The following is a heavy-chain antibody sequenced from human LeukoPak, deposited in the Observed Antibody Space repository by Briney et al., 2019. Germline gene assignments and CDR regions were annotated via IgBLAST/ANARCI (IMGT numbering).Heavy chain of an antibody. CDR1: GGTFSSYA. CDR2: IIPIFGTA. V-gene: IGHV1-69*13. CDR3: AIRYSSEMGVYYYYMDV. Sequence: SVKVSCKASGGTFSSYAISWVRQAPGQGLEWMGGIIPIFGTANYAQKFQGRVTITADESTSTAYMELSSLRAEDTAVYYCAIRYSSEMGVYYYYMDVWGKGTTVTISS. D-gene: IGHD5-18*01. J-gene: IGHJ6*03.